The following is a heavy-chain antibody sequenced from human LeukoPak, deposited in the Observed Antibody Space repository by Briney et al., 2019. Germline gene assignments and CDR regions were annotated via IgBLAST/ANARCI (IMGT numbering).Heavy chain of an antibody. CDR3: AKEEQYSYAI. CDR2: ISYDGSNK. CDR1: AFTFSRYA. Sequence: PGGSLRLSCAASAFTFSRYAMHWVRQAPGKGLEWVAVISYDGSNKYYADSVKGRFTISRDNSKNTLYLQMNSLRAEDTAVYYSAKEEQYSYAIWGQGTLVTVSS. D-gene: IGHD5-18*01. V-gene: IGHV3-30*04. J-gene: IGHJ4*02.